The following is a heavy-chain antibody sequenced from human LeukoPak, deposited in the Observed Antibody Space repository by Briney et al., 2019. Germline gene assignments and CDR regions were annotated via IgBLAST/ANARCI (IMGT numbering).Heavy chain of an antibody. J-gene: IGHJ4*02. CDR1: GGSFSGYY. Sequence: SETLSLTCAVYGGSFSGYYWSWIRQPPGKGLEWIGEINHSGSTNYNPSLKSRVTISVDTSKNQFSLKLSSVTAADTAVYYCARATHSSRYSSSWYSDYWGQGTLVTVSS. CDR2: INHSGST. D-gene: IGHD6-13*01. V-gene: IGHV4-34*01. CDR3: ARATHSSRYSSSWYSDY.